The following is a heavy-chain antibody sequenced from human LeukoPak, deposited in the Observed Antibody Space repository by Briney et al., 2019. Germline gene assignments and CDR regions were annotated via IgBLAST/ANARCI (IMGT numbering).Heavy chain of an antibody. CDR2: IYYSGRT. V-gene: IGHV4-59*01. CDR1: SGSISSYY. D-gene: IGHD5-18*01. Sequence: SETLSLTCSVSSGSISSYYWSWIRQPPGKGLEWIGYIYYSGRTSYNPSLKSRVTISVDTSKNHFSLTLSSVTATDTAVYYCARGQKYRNGYTVTELGSGYFDYWGQGTLVTVSS. J-gene: IGHJ4*02. CDR3: ARGQKYRNGYTVTELGSGYFDY.